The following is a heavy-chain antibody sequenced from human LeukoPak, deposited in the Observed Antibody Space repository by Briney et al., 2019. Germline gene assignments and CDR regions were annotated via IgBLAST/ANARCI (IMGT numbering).Heavy chain of an antibody. CDR1: GFTFSSNS. J-gene: IGHJ4*02. CDR3: ARIPDSSGSLSAFDF. CDR2: ISSGIAYI. Sequence: SGGSLRLSCAASGFTFSSNSMNWVRQAPGKGLEWVSSISSGIAYIYYADSVKGRFTISRDNAKNSLYLQMSSLRAEDTAVYYCARIPDSSGSLSAFDFWGQGALVTVSS. V-gene: IGHV3-21*04. D-gene: IGHD3-22*01.